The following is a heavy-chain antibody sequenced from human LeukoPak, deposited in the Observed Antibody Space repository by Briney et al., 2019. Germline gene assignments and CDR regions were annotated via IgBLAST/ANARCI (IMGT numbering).Heavy chain of an antibody. CDR1: GFPFSNYA. D-gene: IGHD3-22*01. V-gene: IGHV3-23*01. CDR3: AKDPYYYDTSGYNGDY. J-gene: IGHJ4*02. Sequence: PGGSLRLSCAASGFPFSNYAVSWVRQAPGKGLEWVSSISGSGGSTYYADSVKGRFTISRDNSKNTLFLQMNSLRAEDTAVYYCAKDPYYYDTSGYNGDYWGQGTLVTVSS. CDR2: ISGSGGST.